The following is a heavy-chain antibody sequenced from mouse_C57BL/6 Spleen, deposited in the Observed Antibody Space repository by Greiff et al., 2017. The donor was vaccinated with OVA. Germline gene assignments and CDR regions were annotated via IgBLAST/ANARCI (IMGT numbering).Heavy chain of an antibody. V-gene: IGHV6-6*01. J-gene: IGHJ1*03. CDR3: TRRTAWYFDV. CDR1: GFTFSDAW. Sequence: EVQGVESGGGLVQPGGSMKLSCAASGFTFSDAWMDWVRQSPEKGLEWVADIRNKANNHANNYDETGKGRLTISRDDSKSSFYLHMNSLRAYDVGIYYCTRRTAWYFDVWGTGTTVTVSS. CDR2: IRNKANNHAN. D-gene: IGHD4-1*01.